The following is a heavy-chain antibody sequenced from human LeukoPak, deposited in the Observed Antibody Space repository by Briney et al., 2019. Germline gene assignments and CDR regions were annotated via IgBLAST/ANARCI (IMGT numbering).Heavy chain of an antibody. Sequence: GGSLRLSCAASGFTFGNDWMTWVRQSPGKGLEWVASIDQDGSEKYYVPSVKGRFTISRDNARKSLFLQMNSLRADDTAVYYCARPSVLGPNTDYWGQGILVTVSS. V-gene: IGHV3-7*01. J-gene: IGHJ4*02. CDR2: IDQDGSEK. CDR3: ARPSVLGPNTDY. D-gene: IGHD4/OR15-4a*01. CDR1: GFTFGNDW.